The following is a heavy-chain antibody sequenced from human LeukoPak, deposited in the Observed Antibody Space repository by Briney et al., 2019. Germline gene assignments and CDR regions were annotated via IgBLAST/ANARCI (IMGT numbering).Heavy chain of an antibody. CDR2: IIPILGIA. D-gene: IGHD3-22*01. CDR3: ARLTYYYDSSGYYSN. J-gene: IGHJ4*02. Sequence: VASVKVSCKASGGTFSSYTISWVRQAPGQGLEWMGRIIPILGIANYAQKFQGRVTITADKSTSTAYMELSSLRSEDTAVYYCARLTYYYDSSGYYSNWGQGTLVTVSS. V-gene: IGHV1-69*02. CDR1: GGTFSSYT.